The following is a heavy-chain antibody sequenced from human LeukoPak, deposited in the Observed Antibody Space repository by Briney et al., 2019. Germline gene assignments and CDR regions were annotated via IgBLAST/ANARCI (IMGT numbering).Heavy chain of an antibody. CDR1: GFTFSSYG. CDR2: ISYDGSNK. CDR3: AKAAQSSAYFDY. Sequence: PGGSLRLSCAASGFTFSSYGMHWVRQAPGKGLEWVAVISYDGSNKYYADSVKGRFTISRDNSKNTLYLQMNSLRAEDTAVYYCAKAAQSSAYFDYWGQGTLVTVSS. J-gene: IGHJ4*02. D-gene: IGHD3-16*02. V-gene: IGHV3-30*18.